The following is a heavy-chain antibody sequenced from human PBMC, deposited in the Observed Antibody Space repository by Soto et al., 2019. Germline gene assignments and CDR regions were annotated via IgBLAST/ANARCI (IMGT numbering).Heavy chain of an antibody. CDR1: GGSISSGGYY. D-gene: IGHD2-2*01. J-gene: IGHJ3*02. Sequence: QVQLQESGPGLVKPSQTLSLTCTVSGGSISSGGYYWSWIRQHPGKGLEWIGYIYYSGSTYYNQSLNSRVTISVDTSKNQFSLKLSYVTAADTAVYYCARYIVVVPAAPSRAFAIWGQGTMVTVSS. CDR3: ARYIVVVPAAPSRAFAI. V-gene: IGHV4-31*03. CDR2: IYYSGST.